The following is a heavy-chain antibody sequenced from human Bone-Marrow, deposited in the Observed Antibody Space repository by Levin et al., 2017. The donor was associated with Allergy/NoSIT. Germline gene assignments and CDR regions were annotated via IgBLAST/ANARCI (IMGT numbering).Heavy chain of an antibody. CDR3: AKPKALYSSSWYRRGYFDY. CDR1: GFTFSSYG. V-gene: IGHV3-30*18. D-gene: IGHD6-13*01. CDR2: VSFDGSNK. J-gene: IGHJ4*02. Sequence: GESLKISCAASGFTFSSYGMHWVRQAPGKGLEWVAVVSFDGSNKYYADSVKGRFTISRDNSKNTLYLQMNSLRAEDTAVYYCAKPKALYSSSWYRRGYFDYWGQGTLVTVSS.